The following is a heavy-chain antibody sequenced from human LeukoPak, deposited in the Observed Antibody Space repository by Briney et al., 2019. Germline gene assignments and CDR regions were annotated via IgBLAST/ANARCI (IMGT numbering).Heavy chain of an antibody. J-gene: IGHJ4*02. Sequence: GGSLRLSCAASGFTVSNNYMSWVRQAPGKGLEWVSVIFSDGRTNYADSVKGRFTISRDNSENTLHLQMNSLRAEDTAVYYCARDRYYYDSSGPFDYWGQGTLVTVSS. D-gene: IGHD3-22*01. CDR3: ARDRYYYDSSGPFDY. CDR1: GFTVSNNY. V-gene: IGHV3-53*01. CDR2: IFSDGRT.